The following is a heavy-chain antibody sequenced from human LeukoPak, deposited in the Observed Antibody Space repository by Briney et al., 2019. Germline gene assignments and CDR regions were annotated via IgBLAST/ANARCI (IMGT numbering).Heavy chain of an antibody. Sequence: GESLKISCKGSGYTFINYWIAWVRQMPGKGLEWMGIIYPGDSDTRYSPSFEGQVTMSVDKSISTAYLRWSTLKASDTATYYRARLPHLQGGWFDPWGQGTLVTVSS. D-gene: IGHD4-11*01. CDR1: GYTFINYW. CDR3: ARLPHLQGGWFDP. CDR2: IYPGDSDT. J-gene: IGHJ5*02. V-gene: IGHV5-51*03.